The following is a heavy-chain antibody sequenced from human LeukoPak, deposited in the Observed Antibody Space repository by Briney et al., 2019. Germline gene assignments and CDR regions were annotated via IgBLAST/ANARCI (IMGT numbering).Heavy chain of an antibody. Sequence: SETLSLTCTVSGGSISSGDYYWSWIRQPPGKGLEWIGYIYYSGSTYYNPSLKSRVTISVDTSKNQFSLKLSSVTAADTAVYYCARVQVVPAAIGGDAFDIWGQGTMVTVSS. CDR1: GGSISSGDYY. CDR2: IYYSGST. V-gene: IGHV4-30-4*08. CDR3: ARVQVVPAAIGGDAFDI. J-gene: IGHJ3*02. D-gene: IGHD2-2*01.